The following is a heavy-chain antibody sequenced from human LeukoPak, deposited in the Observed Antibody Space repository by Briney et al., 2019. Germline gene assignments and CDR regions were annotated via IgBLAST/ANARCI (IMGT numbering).Heavy chain of an antibody. V-gene: IGHV4-34*01. D-gene: IGHD1-7*01. Sequence: SETLSLTCAVYGGSFSGYYWSWIRQPPGKRLEWIGEINHSGSTNYNPSLKSRVTISVDTSKNQFSLKLSSVTAADTAVYYCARPITGTDYGGGNWFDPWGQGTLVTVSS. CDR3: ARPITGTDYGGGNWFDP. CDR1: GGSFSGYY. CDR2: INHSGST. J-gene: IGHJ5*02.